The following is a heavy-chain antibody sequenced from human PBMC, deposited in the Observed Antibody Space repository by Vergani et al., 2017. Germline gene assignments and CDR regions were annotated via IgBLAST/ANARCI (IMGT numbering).Heavy chain of an antibody. V-gene: IGHV4-38-2*01. Sequence: QVQLQESGPGLVKPSETLSLTCAVSDYSISSGYDWGWVRQPPGKGLDWIGSVYHSGTTSYNPSLKSRVTISIDTSKNQFSLKLTSVTAADTAVYYCARLLTGGVDYWGQGILVTVFS. CDR3: ARLLTGGVDY. J-gene: IGHJ4*02. CDR1: DYSISSGYD. D-gene: IGHD2-21*01. CDR2: VYHSGTT.